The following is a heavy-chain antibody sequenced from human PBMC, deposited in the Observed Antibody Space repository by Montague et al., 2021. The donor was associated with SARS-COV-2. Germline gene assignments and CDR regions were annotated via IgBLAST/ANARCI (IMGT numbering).Heavy chain of an antibody. CDR2: INHTGSS. D-gene: IGHD2-21*01. J-gene: IGHJ4*02. V-gene: IGHV4-34*01. CDR3: ARAIQSQPLVVVIAIPRPFYYFDH. Sequence: SETLSLTCAVYGGHFRGDGSFSGYYWTWLRQTPWKGLEWIGEINHTGSSNYNPSFKSRVIMSVDTSKNQFSLKLSSVTAADTAVYYCARAIQSQPLVVVIAIPRPFYYFDHWGQGTLDTVSP. CDR1: GGHFRGDGSFSGYY.